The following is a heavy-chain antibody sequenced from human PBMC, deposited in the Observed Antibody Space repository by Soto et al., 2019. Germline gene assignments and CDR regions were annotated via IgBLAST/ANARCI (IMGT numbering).Heavy chain of an antibody. CDR1: GFTFSSYS. CDR2: IFTTGTTI. Sequence: GGSLRLSCVASGFTFSSYSIVWVRQAPGKGLEWVSYIFTTGTTIYYADSVKGRFTVSRDNAKNSLFLLLNSLRAEDTAVYYCARDKDWAFDYWGQGNLVTVSS. CDR3: ARDKDWAFDY. J-gene: IGHJ4*02. D-gene: IGHD3-9*01. V-gene: IGHV3-48*03.